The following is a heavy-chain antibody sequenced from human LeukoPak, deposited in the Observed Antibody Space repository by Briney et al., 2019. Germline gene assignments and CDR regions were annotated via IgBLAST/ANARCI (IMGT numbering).Heavy chain of an antibody. CDR2: ISSSSSYI. CDR3: ARGRVAAAGKAPTFDY. Sequence: GGSLRLSCAASGFTFSSYSMNWVGQAPGKGLEWVSSISSSSSYIYYADSVKGRFTISRDNAKNSLYLQMNSLRAEDTAVYYCARGRVAAAGKAPTFDYWGQGTLVTVSS. J-gene: IGHJ4*02. D-gene: IGHD6-13*01. V-gene: IGHV3-21*01. CDR1: GFTFSSYS.